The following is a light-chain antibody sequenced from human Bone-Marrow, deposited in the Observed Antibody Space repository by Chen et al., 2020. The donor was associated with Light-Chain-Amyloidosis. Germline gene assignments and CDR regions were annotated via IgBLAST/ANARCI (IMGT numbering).Light chain of an antibody. CDR1: ALPKQH. CDR2: KDT. J-gene: IGLJ3*02. Sequence: LTQPASVSGSPGQSARITCSGDALPKQHAYWYQQRPGQAPVLIIYKDTVRPSGIPERISGSGSGTIVTLTISGVQAEDEADYYCQSADVTGSYVMFGGGTKLTVL. CDR3: QSADVTGSYVM. V-gene: IGLV3-25*03.